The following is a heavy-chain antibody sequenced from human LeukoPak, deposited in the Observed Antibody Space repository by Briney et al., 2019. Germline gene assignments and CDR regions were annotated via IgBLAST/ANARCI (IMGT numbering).Heavy chain of an antibody. CDR2: ISAYNGNT. J-gene: IGHJ4*02. Sequence: GASVKVSCKASGYTFTSYGISWVRQAPGQGLEWMGWISAYNGNTNYAQKLQGRVTMTTDTSASTAYMELSSLRSEDTAIYHCAREGRGSGTYWFDYWGQGTLVTVSS. CDR3: AREGRGSGTYWFDY. D-gene: IGHD3-10*01. V-gene: IGHV1-18*01. CDR1: GYTFTSYG.